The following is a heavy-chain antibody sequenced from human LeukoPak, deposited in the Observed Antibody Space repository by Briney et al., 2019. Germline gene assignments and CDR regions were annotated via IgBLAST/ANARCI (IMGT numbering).Heavy chain of an antibody. Sequence: GGSLRLSCAASGFTVSSNYMSWVRQAPGKGLKWVSVIYSGGNTYYADSVKGRFTISRDNSKNTLYLQMNSLRAEDTAVYYCASGTSIVGALDYWGQGTLVTFSS. CDR3: ASGTSIVGALDY. J-gene: IGHJ4*02. D-gene: IGHD1-26*01. CDR2: IYSGGNT. V-gene: IGHV3-53*01. CDR1: GFTVSSNY.